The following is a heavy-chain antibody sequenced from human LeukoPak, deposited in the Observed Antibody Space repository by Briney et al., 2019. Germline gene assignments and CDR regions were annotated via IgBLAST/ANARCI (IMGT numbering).Heavy chain of an antibody. J-gene: IGHJ5*02. Sequence: ASVKVSCKASGYTFTGYYMHWVRQAPGQGLEWMGWINPNSGGTNYAQKFQGRVAMTRDTSISTAYMELSRLRSDDTAVYYCARDSELRYCSSTSCYNRDNWFDPWGQGTLVTVSS. D-gene: IGHD2-2*02. CDR2: INPNSGGT. CDR1: GYTFTGYY. CDR3: ARDSELRYCSSTSCYNRDNWFDP. V-gene: IGHV1-2*02.